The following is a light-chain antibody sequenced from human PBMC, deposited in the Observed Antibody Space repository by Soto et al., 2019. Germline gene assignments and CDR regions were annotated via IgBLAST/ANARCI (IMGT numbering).Light chain of an antibody. J-gene: IGKJ5*01. CDR3: QQYGSSPIP. Sequence: ERVLTPSPSTLSLSPGERATLSCRASQSVSSSYLAWYQQKPGQAPRLLIYGASSRATGIPDRFSGSGSGTDFTLTISRLQPEYFAVYYCQQYGSSPIPFGQGTRLEIK. CDR1: QSVSSSY. V-gene: IGKV3-20*01. CDR2: GAS.